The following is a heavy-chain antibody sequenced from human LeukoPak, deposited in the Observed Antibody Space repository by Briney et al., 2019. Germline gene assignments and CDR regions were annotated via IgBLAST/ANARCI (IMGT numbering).Heavy chain of an antibody. CDR2: ISYDGSNK. J-gene: IGHJ3*02. D-gene: IGHD3-10*01. V-gene: IGHV3-30*04. CDR3: ARGLGSGRHAFDI. CDR1: GFTFSSYA. Sequence: PGGSLRLSCAASGFTFSSYAMHWVRQAPGKGLEWVAVISYDGSNKYYADSVKGRFTISRDNSKNTLYLQMNSLRAEDTAVYYCARGLGSGRHAFDIWGQGTMVTVYS.